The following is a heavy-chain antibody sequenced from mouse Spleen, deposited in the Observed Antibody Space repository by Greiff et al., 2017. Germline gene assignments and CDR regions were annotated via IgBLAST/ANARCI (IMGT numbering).Heavy chain of an antibody. CDR3: ARRGPTSFGY. CDR2: IDPSDSYT. D-gene: IGHD3-3*01. V-gene: IGHV1-69*01. CDR1: GYTFTSYW. Sequence: QVQLQQPGAELVMPGASVKLSCKASGYTFTSYWMHWVKQRPGQGLEWIGEIDPSDSYTNYNQKFKGKATLTVDKSSSTAYMQLSSLTSEDSAVYYCARRGPTSFGYWGQGTTLTVSS. J-gene: IGHJ2*01.